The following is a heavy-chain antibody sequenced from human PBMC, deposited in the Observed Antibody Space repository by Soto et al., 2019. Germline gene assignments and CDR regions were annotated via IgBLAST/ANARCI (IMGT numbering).Heavy chain of an antibody. CDR3: AREAWERKFDF. Sequence: PSETLSLTCNVSGDSTTTDGYSWSWIRQPPGKGLEWIGYIYHTGTAYYNPSLKSRVTLSVDRSKNQFSLSLSSMTAADTAVYYCAREAWERKFDFWGRRTLVTVSS. V-gene: IGHV4-30-2*01. J-gene: IGHJ4*02. D-gene: IGHD1-26*01. CDR2: IYHTGTA. CDR1: GDSTTTDGYS.